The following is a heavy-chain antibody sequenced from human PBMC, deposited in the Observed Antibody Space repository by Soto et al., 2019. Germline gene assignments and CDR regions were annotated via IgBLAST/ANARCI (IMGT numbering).Heavy chain of an antibody. CDR1: GFTFSSYG. Sequence: RRLSCAASGFTFSSYGMHWVRQAPGKGLEWVAVIWYDGSNKYYADSVKGRFTISRDNSKNTLYLQMNSLRGEDTAIYYCAKVGSGWYYFDYWGQGTLVTVSS. J-gene: IGHJ4*02. V-gene: IGHV3-33*06. D-gene: IGHD6-19*01. CDR2: IWYDGSNK. CDR3: AKVGSGWYYFDY.